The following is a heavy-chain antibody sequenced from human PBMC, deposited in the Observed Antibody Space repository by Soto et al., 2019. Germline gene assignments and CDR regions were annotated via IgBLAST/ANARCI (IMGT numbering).Heavy chain of an antibody. V-gene: IGHV3-23*01. D-gene: IGHD1-26*01. CDR2: ISGSGGST. CDR1: GFTFSSYA. Sequence: GGSLRLSCAASGFTFSSYAMSWVHQAPGKGLEWVSAISGSGGSTYYADSVKGRFTISRDNSKNTLYLQMNSLRAEDTAVYYCAREIRIVGAINYWGQGTLVTVSS. CDR3: AREIRIVGAINY. J-gene: IGHJ4*02.